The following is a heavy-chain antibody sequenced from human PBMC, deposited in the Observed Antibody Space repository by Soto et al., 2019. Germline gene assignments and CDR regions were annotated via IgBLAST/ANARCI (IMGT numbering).Heavy chain of an antibody. V-gene: IGHV4-39*01. CDR1: GGSISSSRCH. CDR3: ARVWGGAFDI. D-gene: IGHD3-10*01. CDR2: IKYSGTT. Sequence: PSETLSLTCTVSGGSISSSRCHWGWIRQPPGKGLEWIASIKYSGTTFYNPSLKSRVTLSVDTSKNQFALKLSSVTAAETAVYYCARVWGGAFDIWGQGTMVTVSS. J-gene: IGHJ3*02.